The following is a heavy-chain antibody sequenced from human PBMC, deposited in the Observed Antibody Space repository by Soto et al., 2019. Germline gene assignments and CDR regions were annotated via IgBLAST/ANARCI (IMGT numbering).Heavy chain of an antibody. Sequence: PSATLSLTCGVSGVSVSSDNWWTWVRQTPEKGLEWIGEIFHGQTTYYNPSLKSRATISVDKSKNQFSLTLTSVTAADTGVYYCAKNGWYSADVWGQGTMVTV. V-gene: IGHV4-4*02. J-gene: IGHJ3*01. D-gene: IGHD6-19*01. CDR1: GVSVSSDNW. CDR3: AKNGWYSADV. CDR2: IFHGQTT.